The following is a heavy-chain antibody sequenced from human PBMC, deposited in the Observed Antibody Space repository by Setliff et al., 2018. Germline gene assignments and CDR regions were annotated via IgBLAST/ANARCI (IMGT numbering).Heavy chain of an antibody. D-gene: IGHD4-17*01. J-gene: IGHJ6*03. V-gene: IGHV1-3*01. CDR1: GYTFTGYY. CDR2: INAGNGNT. Sequence: ASVKVSCKASGYTFTGYYMHWVRQAPGQGLEWMGWINAGNGNTKYSQKFQGRVTITRDTSASTAYMELSSLRSEDTAVYYCARGATVVIYYYMDVWGKGTTVTV. CDR3: ARGATVVIYYYMDV.